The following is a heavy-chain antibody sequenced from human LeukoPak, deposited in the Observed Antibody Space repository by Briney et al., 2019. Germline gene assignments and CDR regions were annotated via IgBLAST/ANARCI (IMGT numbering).Heavy chain of an antibody. CDR2: IYTSGST. D-gene: IGHD4-23*01. V-gene: IGHV4-61*02. Sequence: SETLSLTCTVSGGSISSGSYYWSWIRQPAGTGLEWIGRIYTSGSTDYNPSLKSRVTISIDTSNNQFSLKLTSVTAADTAVYYCARVGLYGGKLDYWGQGTLVTVSS. J-gene: IGHJ4*02. CDR1: GGSISSGSYY. CDR3: ARVGLYGGKLDY.